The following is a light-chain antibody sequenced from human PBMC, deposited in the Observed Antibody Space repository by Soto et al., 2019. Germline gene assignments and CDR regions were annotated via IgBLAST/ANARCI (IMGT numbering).Light chain of an antibody. CDR1: SSNIGNNY. Sequence: QSVLTQPPSVSAAPGQKVTISCSGSSSNIGNNYVSWYQQLPGTAPKLLIYDNNKRPSGIPDRFYGSKSGTSATLGITGLQTGDEADYYCGTWDSSLSAVVFGGGTKLTVL. CDR3: GTWDSSLSAVV. CDR2: DNN. J-gene: IGLJ2*01. V-gene: IGLV1-51*01.